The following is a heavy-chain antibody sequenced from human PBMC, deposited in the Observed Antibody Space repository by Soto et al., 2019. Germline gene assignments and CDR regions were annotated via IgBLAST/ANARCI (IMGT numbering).Heavy chain of an antibody. D-gene: IGHD3-16*01. Sequence: QVQLVESGGGVVQPGTSLRVSCVGSGFTFRSYVIHWVRQAPGKGLEWVALTSYDGSDKYYDDTVRGRFTISRDNSRNTVDVKMDSLRLEDTALYYCARWGTTGGLDVWGQGTLVSVS. V-gene: IGHV3-30*19. CDR2: TSYDGSDK. CDR1: GFTFRSYV. J-gene: IGHJ1*01. CDR3: ARWGTTGGLDV.